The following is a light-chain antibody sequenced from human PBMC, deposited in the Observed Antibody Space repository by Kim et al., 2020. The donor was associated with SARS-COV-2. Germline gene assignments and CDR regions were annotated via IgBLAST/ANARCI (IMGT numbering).Light chain of an antibody. V-gene: IGLV2-23*02. CDR2: EVS. Sequence: GQSTTISCTGTSSDVGSYNLVSWYQQHPGKAPKLMIYEVSKRPSGVSNRFSGSKSGNTASLTISGLQAEDEADYYCCSYAGSSTFVFGGGTQLTVL. CDR1: SSDVGSYNL. J-gene: IGLJ3*02. CDR3: CSYAGSSTFV.